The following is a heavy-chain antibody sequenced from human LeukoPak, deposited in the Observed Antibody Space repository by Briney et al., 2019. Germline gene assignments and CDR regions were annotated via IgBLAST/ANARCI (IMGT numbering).Heavy chain of an antibody. J-gene: IGHJ6*02. V-gene: IGHV4-39*07. CDR2: INHSGST. D-gene: IGHD3-3*01. CDR3: ARGRGRMGDFWIGYYGMDV. CDR1: GGSISSSSYY. Sequence: YPSETLSLTCTVSGGSISSSSYYWGWIRQPPGKGLEWIGEINHSGSTNYNPSLKSRVTISVDTSKNQFSLKLSSVTAADTAVYYCARGRGRMGDFWIGYYGMDVWGQGTTVTVSS.